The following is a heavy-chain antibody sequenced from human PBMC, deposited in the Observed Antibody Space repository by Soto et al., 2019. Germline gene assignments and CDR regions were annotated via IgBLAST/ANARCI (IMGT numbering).Heavy chain of an antibody. J-gene: IGHJ3*01. CDR1: GYTFTSYW. Sequence: GGSRKISCKGSGYTFTSYWIGWVRQMPGKGLEWMGIIYPPDSETRYNPSFQGQVTISTDKSISTAYLQWSSLKASDTAIYYCARREDGYSDGLNTWSQGTLDTVSS. D-gene: IGHD5-18*01. CDR2: IYPPDSET. V-gene: IGHV5-51*01. CDR3: ARREDGYSDGLNT.